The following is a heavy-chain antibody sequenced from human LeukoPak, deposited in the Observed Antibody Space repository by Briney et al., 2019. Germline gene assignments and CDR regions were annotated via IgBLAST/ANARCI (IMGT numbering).Heavy chain of an antibody. CDR2: ISGSGGGT. CDR1: GFTFNSYA. CDR3: ARDGRLTMTLEDGMDV. V-gene: IGHV3-23*01. D-gene: IGHD3-22*01. J-gene: IGHJ6*02. Sequence: GRSLRLSSAASGFTFNSYAMSWVRQAPEKGLEWVATISGSGGGTYYADSVKGRFTISRDDSKNTLYLQMNSLRAEDTAVYYCARDGRLTMTLEDGMDVWGQGTTVTVSS.